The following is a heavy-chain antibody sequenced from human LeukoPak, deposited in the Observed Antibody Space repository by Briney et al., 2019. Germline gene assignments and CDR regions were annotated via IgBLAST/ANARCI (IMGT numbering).Heavy chain of an antibody. Sequence: GGSLRLSCAASGFTFSSYDMHWVRHATGKGLEWVSAIGTAGDTYYPGSVKGRFTISRENAKNSLYLQMNSLRAGDTAVYYCARVRKYYDILTGYSYYFDYWGQGTLVTVSS. J-gene: IGHJ4*02. CDR3: ARVRKYYDILTGYSYYFDY. V-gene: IGHV3-13*01. CDR2: IGTAGDT. CDR1: GFTFSSYD. D-gene: IGHD3-9*01.